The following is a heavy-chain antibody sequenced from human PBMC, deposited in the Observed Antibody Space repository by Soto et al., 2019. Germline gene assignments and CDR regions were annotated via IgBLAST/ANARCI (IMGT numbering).Heavy chain of an antibody. CDR2: IWYDGSNK. V-gene: IGHV3-33*01. J-gene: IGHJ6*01. CDR1: GFTFSSYG. Sequence: GGSLRLSCAASGFTFSSYGMHWVRQAPGKGLEWVAVIWYDGSNKYYADSVKGRFTISRDNSKNTLYLQMNSLRAEDTAVYYCATDSYYYDSSGYNDYYYGMDVWGQGT. D-gene: IGHD3-22*01. CDR3: ATDSYYYDSSGYNDYYYGMDV.